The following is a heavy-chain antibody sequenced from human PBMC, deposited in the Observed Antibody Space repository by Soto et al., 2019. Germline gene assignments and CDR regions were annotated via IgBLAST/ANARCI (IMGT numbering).Heavy chain of an antibody. Sequence: GGSLRLSCAASGFTFSGYYMSWIRQAPGKGLEWISYISSSGDSGNYADSVKGRFTVSRDNAKNSLYLQMNSLRGDDTAIYYCARYRGAVVGQFFDYWGLGTLVTVSS. V-gene: IGHV3-11*01. CDR2: ISSSGDSG. CDR1: GFTFSGYY. CDR3: ARYRGAVVGQFFDY. D-gene: IGHD6-19*01. J-gene: IGHJ4*02.